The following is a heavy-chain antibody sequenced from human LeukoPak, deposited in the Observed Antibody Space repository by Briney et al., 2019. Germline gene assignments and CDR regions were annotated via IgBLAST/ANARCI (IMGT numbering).Heavy chain of an antibody. J-gene: IGHJ3*02. CDR1: AYTFTAYY. Sequence: ASVKVSCKGSAYTFTAYYMHWVRQAPGQGLEWMGWINPNSGGTSYAQKFQGRVTMTRNTSTSTAYMELSRLRSEDTAVYYCATLVADSTGAFDIWGQGTMVTVSS. D-gene: IGHD2/OR15-2a*01. V-gene: IGHV1-2*02. CDR2: INPNSGGT. CDR3: ATLVADSTGAFDI.